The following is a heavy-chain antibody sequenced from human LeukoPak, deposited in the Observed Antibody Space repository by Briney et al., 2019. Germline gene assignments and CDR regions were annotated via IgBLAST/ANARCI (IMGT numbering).Heavy chain of an antibody. CDR3: ASGGYCGSTSCYPKWFDP. V-gene: IGHV4-59*01. D-gene: IGHD2-2*01. Sequence: SETLSLTCTVSGGSITSYYWSWIRQPPGKGLEWIGYISYSGSTNSNPSLKSRVTLSIDTSKNQFSLSLTSVTAADTAVYYCASGGYCGSTSCYPKWFDPWGQGTLVTVSS. CDR2: ISYSGST. J-gene: IGHJ5*02. CDR1: GGSITSYY.